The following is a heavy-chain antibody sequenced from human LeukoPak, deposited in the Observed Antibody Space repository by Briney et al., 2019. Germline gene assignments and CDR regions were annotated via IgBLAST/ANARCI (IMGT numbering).Heavy chain of an antibody. CDR2: IIPIFGTA. J-gene: IGHJ4*02. CDR1: GGTFSSYA. D-gene: IGHD3-22*01. Sequence: AASVKVSCKASGGTFSSYAISWVRQAPGQGLEWTGGIIPIFGTANYAQKFQGRVTITADKSTSTAYMELSSLRSEDTAVYYCAKSFHTMGYYDSSGYYAPRNWGQGTLVTVSS. V-gene: IGHV1-69*06. CDR3: AKSFHTMGYYDSSGYYAPRN.